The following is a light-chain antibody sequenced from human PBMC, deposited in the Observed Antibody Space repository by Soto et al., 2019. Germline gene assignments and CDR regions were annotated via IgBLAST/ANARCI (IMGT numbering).Light chain of an antibody. V-gene: IGKV1-33*01. CDR1: QDISNE. CDR2: GAS. CDR3: QQYDNLPFT. J-gene: IGKJ3*01. Sequence: DIQMTQSPSSLSASVGDRVTITCQASQDISNELNWYQQKPGKAPKLLISGASNLETGVPSRFSGSGSGTDFTFTISSLQPADIGTDYCQQYDNLPFTFGPGDKVDFK.